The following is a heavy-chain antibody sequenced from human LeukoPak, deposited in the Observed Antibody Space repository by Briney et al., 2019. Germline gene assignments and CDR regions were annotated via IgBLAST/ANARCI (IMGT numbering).Heavy chain of an antibody. CDR3: ARHPDYYDSSAPEGLWFDP. Sequence: PSETLSLTCTVSGGSISSSSYYWGWIRQPPGKGLEWIGSIYYSGSTYYNPSLKSRVTTSVDTSKNQFSLKLSSVTAADTAVYYCARHPDYYDSSAPEGLWFDPWGQGTLVTVSS. J-gene: IGHJ5*02. CDR2: IYYSGST. V-gene: IGHV4-39*01. CDR1: GGSISSSSYY. D-gene: IGHD3-22*01.